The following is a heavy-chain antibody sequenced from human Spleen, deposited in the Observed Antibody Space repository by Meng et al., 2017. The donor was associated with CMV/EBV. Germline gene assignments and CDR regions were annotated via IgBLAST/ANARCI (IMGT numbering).Heavy chain of an antibody. J-gene: IGHJ4*02. Sequence: SNNSAAWTWIRQSPSRGLEWLGRTYSRSKWNDDYAASVKGRITISPDTSRNRFSLELNSVTPEDTAVYFCARAYYYDSRGYSHYFDFWGRGTLVTVSS. CDR2: TYSRSKWND. D-gene: IGHD3-22*01. CDR3: ARAYYYDSRGYSHYFDF. CDR1: SNNSAA. V-gene: IGHV6-1*01.